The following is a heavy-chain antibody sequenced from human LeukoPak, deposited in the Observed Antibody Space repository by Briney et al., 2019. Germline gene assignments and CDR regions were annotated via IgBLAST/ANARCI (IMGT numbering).Heavy chain of an antibody. CDR1: GGTFSSYA. V-gene: IGHV1-69*01. CDR2: IIPIFGTA. D-gene: IGHD2-8*01. Sequence: ASVKVSCKASGGTFSSYAISWVRQAPGQGLEWMGGIIPIFGTANYAQKFQGRVTITADESTSTAYMELSSLRSEDMAVYYCARGGGVPNYYYYYMDVWGKGTTVTVSS. J-gene: IGHJ6*03. CDR3: ARGGGVPNYYYYYMDV.